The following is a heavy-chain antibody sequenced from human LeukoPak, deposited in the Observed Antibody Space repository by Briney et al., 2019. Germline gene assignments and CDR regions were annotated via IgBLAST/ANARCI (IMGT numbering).Heavy chain of an antibody. J-gene: IGHJ6*03. CDR2: IIPIFRTP. V-gene: IGHV1-69*05. CDR1: GGTSSTYT. CDR3: ARVDRYYFYLDV. Sequence: ASVKVSCKPSGGTSSTYTITWVRQAPGQGLEWMGGIIPIFRTPNYAQKLQGRVTITTDESTSTAYMELSSLESEDTAIYYCARVDRYYFYLDVWGKGTTVTVSS.